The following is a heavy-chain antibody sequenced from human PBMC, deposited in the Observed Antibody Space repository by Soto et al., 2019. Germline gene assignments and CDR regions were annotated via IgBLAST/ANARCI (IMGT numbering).Heavy chain of an antibody. D-gene: IGHD3-10*01. Sequence: PGGSLRLSCAASGFTFSSYGMHWVRQAPGKGLEWVAVISYDGSNKYYADSVKGRFTISRDNSKNTLYLQMNSLRAEDTAVYYCAKDLSPSYYYGSGTSGGFDPWGKGTLVTVS. J-gene: IGHJ5*02. CDR3: AKDLSPSYYYGSGTSGGFDP. CDR2: ISYDGSNK. CDR1: GFTFSSYG. V-gene: IGHV3-30*18.